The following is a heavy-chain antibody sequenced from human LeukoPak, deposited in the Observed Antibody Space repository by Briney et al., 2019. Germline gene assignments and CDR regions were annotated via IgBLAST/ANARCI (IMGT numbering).Heavy chain of an antibody. V-gene: IGHV4-39*07. CDR3: ARSGPQSSSSWFHSSF. J-gene: IGHJ4*02. Sequence: SETLSLTCTASGGSISSSSYYWGWIRQPPGKGLEWIGSIYYSGSTYYNPSLKSRVTISVDTSKNQFSLKLSSVTAADTAVYYCARSGPQSSSSWFHSSFWGQGTLVTVSS. D-gene: IGHD6-13*01. CDR1: GGSISSSSYY. CDR2: IYYSGST.